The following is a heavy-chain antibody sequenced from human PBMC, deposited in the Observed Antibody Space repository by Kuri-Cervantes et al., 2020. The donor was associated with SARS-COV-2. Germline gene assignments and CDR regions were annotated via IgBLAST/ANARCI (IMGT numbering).Heavy chain of an antibody. CDR1: GGTFSSYA. D-gene: IGHD5-24*01. CDR3: ARFGSQEDGYNSGNY. V-gene: IGHV1-69*06. Sequence: SVKVSCKASGGTFSSYAISWVRQAPGQGLEWMGGIIPIFGTANYAQKFQGRATITADKSTSTAYMELSSLRSEDTAVYYCARFGSQEDGYNSGNYWGQGALVTVSS. CDR2: IIPIFGTA. J-gene: IGHJ4*02.